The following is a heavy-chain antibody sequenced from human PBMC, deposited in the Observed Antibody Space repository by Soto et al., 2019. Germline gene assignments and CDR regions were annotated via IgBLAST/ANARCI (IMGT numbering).Heavy chain of an antibody. Sequence: SVKVSCKASGGTFSSYAISWVRQAPGQGLEWMGGIIPIFGTANYAQKFQGRVTITADESTSTAYMELSSLRSEDTAVYYCAREGRARQLPFDYWGQGTLVTVSS. V-gene: IGHV1-69*13. CDR1: GGTFSSYA. J-gene: IGHJ4*02. CDR2: IIPIFGTA. CDR3: AREGRARQLPFDY. D-gene: IGHD1-1*01.